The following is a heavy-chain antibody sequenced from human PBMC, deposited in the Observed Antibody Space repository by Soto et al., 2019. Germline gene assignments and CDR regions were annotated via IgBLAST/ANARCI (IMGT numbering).Heavy chain of an antibody. D-gene: IGHD6-13*01. CDR1: GYDFTAYD. CDR2: MNPINGAT. V-gene: IGHV1-8*02. CDR3: GRGPSPRAPAGGTPYYYAMDV. Sequence: SVKVSCKTSGYDFTAYDINWVSQASGQGLEWMGWMNPINGATGSARRFQGRVSMTRNTATGTAYLELTSLRSDDTGVYYCGRGPSPRAPAGGTPYYYAMDVWGQGTTVTVSS. J-gene: IGHJ6*02.